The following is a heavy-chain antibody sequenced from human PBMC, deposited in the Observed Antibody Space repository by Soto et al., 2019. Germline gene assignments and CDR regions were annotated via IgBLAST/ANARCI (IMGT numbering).Heavy chain of an antibody. D-gene: IGHD3-10*01. CDR1: GDSIINYC. J-gene: IGHJ5*02. CDR3: ARAPYDSGRPYNWFDP. Sequence: SETLSLTCTLSGDSIINYCWNWILQSPDKGLEWIGYFYYTGSSNYNPSLGGRATISVDTSKNQFSLILSSVTAADTAIYYCARAPYDSGRPYNWFDPWGQGTVVTVSS. CDR2: FYYTGSS. V-gene: IGHV4-59*01.